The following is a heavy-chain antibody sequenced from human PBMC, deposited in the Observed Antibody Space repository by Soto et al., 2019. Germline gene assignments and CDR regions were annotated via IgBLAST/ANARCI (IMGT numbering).Heavy chain of an antibody. J-gene: IGHJ4*02. V-gene: IGHV3-72*01. CDR1: GFTSSDHY. CDR2: LRNKDDGYTA. CDR3: ARRSKSRREFDY. Sequence: GGSLRLSCAASGFTSSDHYMEWVRQAPGKGLEWVGRLRNKDDGYTAEHTASVQGRFTVSGDASMNLLFLQMNNLKTEDSAVYFCARRSKSRREFDYWGRGTLVTVSS.